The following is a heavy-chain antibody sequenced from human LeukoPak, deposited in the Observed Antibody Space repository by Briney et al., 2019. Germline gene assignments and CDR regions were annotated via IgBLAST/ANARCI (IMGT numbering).Heavy chain of an antibody. Sequence: SETLSLTCTVSGGSISSGSDYWSWIRQPAGKGLEWIGRMYMSGSTNYNPSLKSRVTISVDTSKNQFSLKLSSVTAADTAMYYCAREGYCSGGSCYPKAFDIWGQGTMVTVSS. V-gene: IGHV4-61*02. CDR3: AREGYCSGGSCYPKAFDI. D-gene: IGHD2-15*01. CDR1: GGSISSGSDY. CDR2: MYMSGST. J-gene: IGHJ3*02.